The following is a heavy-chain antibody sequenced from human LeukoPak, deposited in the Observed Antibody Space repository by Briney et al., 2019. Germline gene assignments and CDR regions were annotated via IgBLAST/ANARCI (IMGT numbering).Heavy chain of an antibody. CDR1: GFTFSSYA. CDR3: ARDSGSYFRFVY. J-gene: IGHJ4*02. Sequence: GGSLRLSCAASGFTFSSYAMSWVRQAPGKGLEWVSSISSSSSYIYYADSVKGRFTISRDNAKNSLYLQMNSLRAEDTAVYYCARDSGSYFRFVYWGQGTLVTVSS. CDR2: ISSSSSYI. V-gene: IGHV3-21*01. D-gene: IGHD1-26*01.